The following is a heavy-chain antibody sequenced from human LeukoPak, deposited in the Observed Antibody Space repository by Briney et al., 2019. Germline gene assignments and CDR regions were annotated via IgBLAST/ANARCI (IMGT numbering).Heavy chain of an antibody. CDR2: ISSSSSYI. CDR3: ARVGIEDY. J-gene: IGHJ4*02. V-gene: IGHV3-21*01. Sequence: GGSLRLSCAASGFTFSSYSMNWVRQAPGKGLEWVSSISSSSSYIYHADSVKGRFTISRDNAKNSLYLQMNSLRAEDTAVYYCARVGIEDYWGQGTLVTVSS. D-gene: IGHD1-26*01. CDR1: GFTFSSYS.